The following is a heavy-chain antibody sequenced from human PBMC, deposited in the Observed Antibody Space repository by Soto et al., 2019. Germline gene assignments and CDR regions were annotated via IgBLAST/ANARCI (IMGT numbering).Heavy chain of an antibody. CDR1: GGSISSYY. CDR2: IYYSGSA. J-gene: IGHJ6*02. D-gene: IGHD4-4*01. V-gene: IGHV4-59*01. CDR3: ARARRDYTGAYGMDV. Sequence: SETLSLTCSVSGGSISSYYWSWIRQPPGKGLEWIGYIYYSGSANYNPSLKSRVTISVDTSKNQFSLKLSSVTAADTAVYYCARARRDYTGAYGMDVWGQGTMVAVSS.